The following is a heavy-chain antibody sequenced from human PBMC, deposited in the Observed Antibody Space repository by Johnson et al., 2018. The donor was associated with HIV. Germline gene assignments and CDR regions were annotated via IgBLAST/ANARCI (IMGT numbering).Heavy chain of an antibody. CDR3: ARSQIDAFDI. CDR2: ISGSGGST. Sequence: EVQLVESGGGVVQPGRSLRLSCAASGFTFSSYAMHWVRQAPGKGLEWVSAISGSGGSTYYADSVKGRFTISRDNSKNTLYLQMNSLRAEDTAVYYCARSQIDAFDIWGQGTMVTVSS. CDR1: GFTFSSYA. V-gene: IGHV3-23*04. J-gene: IGHJ3*02.